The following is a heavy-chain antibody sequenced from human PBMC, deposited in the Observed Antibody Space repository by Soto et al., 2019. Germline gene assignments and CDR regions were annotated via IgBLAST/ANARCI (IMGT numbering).Heavy chain of an antibody. V-gene: IGHV3-9*01. CDR1: GFTFDDYA. CDR3: VKDESINWYSGHFRH. CDR2: INWNSGSI. D-gene: IGHD6-13*01. J-gene: IGHJ1*01. Sequence: GGSLRLSCAASGFTFDDYAMHWVRQVPGKGLEWVSGINWNSGSIGYGDSVKGRFAIARDNAKNSLHLQMNSLSAEDTAFYYCVKDESINWYSGHFRHWGQGTLVTVS.